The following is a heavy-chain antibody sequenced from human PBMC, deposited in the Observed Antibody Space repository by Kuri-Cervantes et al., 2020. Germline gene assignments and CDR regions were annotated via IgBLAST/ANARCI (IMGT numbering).Heavy chain of an antibody. V-gene: IGHV4-34*01. CDR3: ARGRGFGY. J-gene: IGHJ4*02. Sequence: SETLSLTCTVSGGSISSYYWSWIRQPPGKGLEWIGEINHSGSTNYNPSLKSRVTISVDTSKNQFSLKLSSVTAADTAVYYCARGRGFGYWGQGTLVTVSS. CDR2: INHSGST. CDR1: GGSISSYY.